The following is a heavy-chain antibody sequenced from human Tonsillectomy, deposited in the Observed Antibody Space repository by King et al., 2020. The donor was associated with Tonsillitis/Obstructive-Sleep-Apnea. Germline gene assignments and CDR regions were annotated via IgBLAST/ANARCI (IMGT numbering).Heavy chain of an antibody. CDR2: IYPGDSDT. Sequence: VKLVESGAEVKKPGESLRISCKGSGYNFASSWIGWVRQRPGKGLEWMGIIYPGDSDTRYSPSYRGQFTISADKSISTAYLQWSSLQASDTAMYYCARKFKQQLGRVWFDPWGQGTLVTVSS. CDR1: GYNFASSW. J-gene: IGHJ5*02. D-gene: IGHD1-1*01. V-gene: IGHV5-51*01. CDR3: ARKFKQQLGRVWFDP.